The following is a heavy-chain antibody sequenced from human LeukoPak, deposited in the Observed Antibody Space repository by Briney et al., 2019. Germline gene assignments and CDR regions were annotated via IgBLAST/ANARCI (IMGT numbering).Heavy chain of an antibody. CDR3: AREGVAAAGKDY. CDR2: INPSGGST. Sequence: ASVKVSCKASGYTFTSYYMHWVRQASGQGLEWMGIINPSGGSTSYAQKFQGRVTMTRDTSTSTVYMELSSLRSEDTAVYYCAREGVAAAGKDYWGQGTLVTVSS. J-gene: IGHJ4*02. V-gene: IGHV1-46*01. D-gene: IGHD6-13*01. CDR1: GYTFTSYY.